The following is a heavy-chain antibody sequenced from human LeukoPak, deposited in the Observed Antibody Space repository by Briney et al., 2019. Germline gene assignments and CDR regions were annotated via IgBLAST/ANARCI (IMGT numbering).Heavy chain of an antibody. CDR1: GYTFSSSG. CDR3: ARSGSGYNPIDF. CDR2: ISPYNDDT. Sequence: ASVKVSCKASGYTFSSSGISWVRQATGQGLEWMGWISPYNDDTRYEQTLQGRVIMTTDTSTSTVYMELRSLRSDDTAVYYCARSGSGYNPIDFWGQGTRVTVSS. D-gene: IGHD5-12*01. J-gene: IGHJ4*02. V-gene: IGHV1-18*01.